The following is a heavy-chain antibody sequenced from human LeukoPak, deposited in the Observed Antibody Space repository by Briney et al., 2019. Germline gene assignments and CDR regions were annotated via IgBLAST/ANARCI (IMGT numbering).Heavy chain of an antibody. CDR1: GFTFSSYW. V-gene: IGHV3-7*01. CDR2: IKQDGSEK. Sequence: GGSLRLSCAASGFTFSSYWMSWVRQAPGKGLEWVANIKQDGSEKYYVDSVKGRFTISRDNAKNSLYLQMNSPRAEDTAVYYCARDYYDSSGYYYFDYWGQGTLVTVSS. J-gene: IGHJ4*02. D-gene: IGHD3-22*01. CDR3: ARDYYDSSGYYYFDY.